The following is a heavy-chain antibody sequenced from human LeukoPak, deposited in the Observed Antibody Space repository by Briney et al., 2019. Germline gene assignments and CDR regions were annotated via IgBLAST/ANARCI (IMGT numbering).Heavy chain of an antibody. V-gene: IGHV3-49*04. CDR1: GFTFGDYA. J-gene: IGHJ4*02. CDR3: TRVMIVVVAADY. Sequence: GGSLRLSCTASGFTFGDYAMSWVRQAPGKGLEWVGFIRSKAYGGTTEYAASVKGRFTISRNDSKNIAYLQMNSLKTEDTAVYYCTRVMIVVVAADYWGQGTLVTVSS. CDR2: IRSKAYGGTT. D-gene: IGHD3-22*01.